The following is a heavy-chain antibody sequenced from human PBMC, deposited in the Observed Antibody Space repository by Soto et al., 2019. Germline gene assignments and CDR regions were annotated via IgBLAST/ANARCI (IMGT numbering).Heavy chain of an antibody. V-gene: IGHV4-59*01. CDR3: ARGHRAMEYYYYQGMDV. Sequence: SETLSLTCSVSGGAISSSFWSWIRQPPGKELEWIGYISYSGSTTYNPSLKSRITLSVDTSNNQFSLRVASESAADPAVYYCARGHRAMEYYYYQGMDVWGPGTTVTVSS. CDR1: GGAISSSF. CDR2: ISYSGST. J-gene: IGHJ6*02. D-gene: IGHD5-18*01.